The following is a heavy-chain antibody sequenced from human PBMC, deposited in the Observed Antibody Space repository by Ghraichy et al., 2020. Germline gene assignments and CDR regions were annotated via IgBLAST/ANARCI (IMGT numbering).Heavy chain of an antibody. Sequence: GESLNISCSASGFTFSSYAMHWVRQAPGKGLEYVSAISSNGGSTYYADSVKGRFTISRDNSKNTLYLQMSSLRAEDTAVYYCVIGSTWIQLWQKTDYWGQGTLVTVSS. V-gene: IGHV3-64D*06. D-gene: IGHD5-18*01. CDR3: VIGSTWIQLWQKTDY. J-gene: IGHJ4*02. CDR1: GFTFSSYA. CDR2: ISSNGGST.